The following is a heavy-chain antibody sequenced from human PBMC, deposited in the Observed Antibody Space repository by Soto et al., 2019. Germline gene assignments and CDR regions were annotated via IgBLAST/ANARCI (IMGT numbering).Heavy chain of an antibody. Sequence: QVQLQESGPGLVKPSQTLSLTCTVSGGSISSGDYYWSWIRQPPGKGLEWIGYIDYSGSTYYNPSLKSRVTISVDTSKNPFSLKLSSVTAADTAVYYCARVGGTYCGGDCYPIDYWGQGTLVTVSS. D-gene: IGHD2-21*02. J-gene: IGHJ4*02. V-gene: IGHV4-30-4*01. CDR3: ARVGGTYCGGDCYPIDY. CDR1: GGSISSGDYY. CDR2: IDYSGST.